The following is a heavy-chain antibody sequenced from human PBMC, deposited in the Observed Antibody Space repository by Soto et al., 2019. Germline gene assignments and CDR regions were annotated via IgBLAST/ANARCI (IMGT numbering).Heavy chain of an antibody. CDR2: IKSKTDGGTT. CDR3: TTDYSSSSGTAFDY. D-gene: IGHD6-6*01. CDR1: GFTFSNAW. V-gene: IGHV3-15*01. Sequence: AGGSLRLSCAASGFTFSNAWMSWVRQAPGKGLEWVGRIKSKTDGGTTDYAAPVKGRFTISRDDSKNTLYLQMNSLKTEDTAVYYCTTDYSSSSGTAFDYWGQGTLVTVSS. J-gene: IGHJ4*02.